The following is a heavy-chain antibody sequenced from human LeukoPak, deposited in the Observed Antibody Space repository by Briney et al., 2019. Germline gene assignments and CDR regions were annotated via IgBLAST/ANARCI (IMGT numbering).Heavy chain of an antibody. V-gene: IGHV3-74*01. CDR3: VRDSSVVSY. D-gene: IGHD2-15*01. J-gene: IGHJ4*02. CDR1: GFTFSDYG. CDR2: INIDGSST. Sequence: GGSLRLSCAASGFTFSDYGMTWVRQAPGKGLVWVSRINIDGSSTSYADLVKGRFTVSRDNAKNTLYLQMNSLRAEDTAVYYCVRDSSVVSYWGQGTLVTVSS.